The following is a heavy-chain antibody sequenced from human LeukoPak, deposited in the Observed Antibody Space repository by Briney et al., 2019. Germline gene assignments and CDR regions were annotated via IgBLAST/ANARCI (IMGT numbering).Heavy chain of an antibody. D-gene: IGHD2-2*01. CDR2: MNPNSGNT. Sequence: ASVKVSCKASGCTFTGYYMHWVRQAPGQGLEWMGWMNPNSGNTGYAQKFQGRVTLTRNTSISTAYMELSSLRSEDTAVYYCATLPGDSTFDYWGQGTLVTVSS. V-gene: IGHV1-8*02. J-gene: IGHJ4*02. CDR1: GCTFTGYY. CDR3: ATLPGDSTFDY.